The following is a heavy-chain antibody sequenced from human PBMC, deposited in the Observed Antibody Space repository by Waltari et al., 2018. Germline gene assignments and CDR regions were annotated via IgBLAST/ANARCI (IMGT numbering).Heavy chain of an antibody. V-gene: IGHV4-61*09. Sequence: QVQLQESGPGLVKPSQTLSLTCPVSGDSISSGSYYLRWIRQPAGKGLEWIGYIYTSGSTNYNPSLKSRVTISVDTSKNQFSLKLSSVTAADTAVYYCARADPIAAADYWGQGTLVTVSS. CDR3: ARADPIAAADY. CDR2: IYTSGST. CDR1: GDSISSGSYY. J-gene: IGHJ4*02. D-gene: IGHD6-13*01.